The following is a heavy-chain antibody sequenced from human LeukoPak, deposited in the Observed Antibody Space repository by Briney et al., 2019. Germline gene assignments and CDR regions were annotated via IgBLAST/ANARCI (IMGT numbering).Heavy chain of an antibody. V-gene: IGHV3-30-3*01. Sequence: PGRSLRLSCAASGFTFNSYAMHWVRQAPGKGLEWVAVISYDGSNKYYADSVKGRFTISRDNSKNTLYLQMNSLRAEDTAVYYCARVSYCGGDCYSGYFDYWGQGTLVTVSS. CDR3: ARVSYCGGDCYSGYFDY. CDR2: ISYDGSNK. D-gene: IGHD2-21*01. J-gene: IGHJ4*02. CDR1: GFTFNSYA.